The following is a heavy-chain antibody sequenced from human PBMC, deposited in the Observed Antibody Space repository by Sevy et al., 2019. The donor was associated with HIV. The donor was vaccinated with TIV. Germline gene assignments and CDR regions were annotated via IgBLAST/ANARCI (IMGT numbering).Heavy chain of an antibody. CDR3: ATNLGHGGAYDSYFDF. D-gene: IGHD3-16*01. J-gene: IGHJ4*02. V-gene: IGHV3-33*01. Sequence: GGSLRLSCVASQFNFDTYAIHWVRQAPGKGLEWVAMIWYDGSSKDYAESVKGRFAISRDNSQNTAFLQMNSLGAEDTGVYYCATNLGHGGAYDSYFDFWGQGSLVTVSS. CDR1: QFNFDTYA. CDR2: IWYDGSSK.